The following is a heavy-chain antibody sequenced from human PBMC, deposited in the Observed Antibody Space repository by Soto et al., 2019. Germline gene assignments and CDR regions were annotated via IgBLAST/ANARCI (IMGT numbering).Heavy chain of an antibody. V-gene: IGHV2-5*02. CDR2: IYWDDDK. CDR3: ARTENYFSSVSYFDY. J-gene: IGHJ4*02. CDR1: GFSLSTSGVG. Sequence: QITLKESGPPLVKPTQTLTLTCTFSGFSLSTSGVGVGWIRQPPGKALEWLALIYWDDDKRYSPSLKSRLTITKDTSKNQVVLTMTNMDPVDTATYYCARTENYFSSVSYFDYWGQGTLVTVSS. D-gene: IGHD3-16*01.